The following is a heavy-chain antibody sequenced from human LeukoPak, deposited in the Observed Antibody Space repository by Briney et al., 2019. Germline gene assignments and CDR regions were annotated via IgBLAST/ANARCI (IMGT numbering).Heavy chain of an antibody. V-gene: IGHV5-51*01. Sequence: GESLKISCKGSGYNFNTYWIGWVRQMPGKGLEWMGIIYPGDSDTRYSPSFQGQVTISADRSISTAYLQWSSLKASDTAIYYCARQQRGAILGVVQTPLDYWGQGTQVTVSS. CDR2: IYPGDSDT. J-gene: IGHJ4*02. CDR3: ARQQRGAILGVVQTPLDY. CDR1: GYNFNTYW. D-gene: IGHD3-3*02.